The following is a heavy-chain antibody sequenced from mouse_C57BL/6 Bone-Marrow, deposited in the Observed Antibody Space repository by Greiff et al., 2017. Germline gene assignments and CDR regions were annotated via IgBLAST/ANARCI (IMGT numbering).Heavy chain of an antibody. J-gene: IGHJ2*01. CDR3: AREGWSRDY. Sequence: QVQLQQPGTELVKPGASVTLSCKASGYTFTSYWMHWVKQRHGKGLEWIGNINPSNGGTHYNEKFTSKATLTVDKSSSTAYMQLSSLTSEDSAVYYCAREGWSRDYWGQGTTLIVSS. CDR2: INPSNGGT. CDR1: GYTFTSYW. V-gene: IGHV1-53*01. D-gene: IGHD2-3*01.